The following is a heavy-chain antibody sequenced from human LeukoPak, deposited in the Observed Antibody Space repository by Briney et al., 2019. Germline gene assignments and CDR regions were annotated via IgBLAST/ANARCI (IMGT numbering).Heavy chain of an antibody. CDR1: GFTFSSSA. V-gene: IGHV3-30*18. J-gene: IGHJ4*02. CDR3: AKDQGTGFSDFDY. CDR2: ISVYESHK. D-gene: IGHD6-19*01. Sequence: GGSLRLSCAASGFTFSSSAMHWVRQAPGKGLEWVAVISVYESHKYYADSVKGRFTLSRDNSKNTLYLQMNSLTTEDTAVYYCAKDQGTGFSDFDYWGQGTLVTVSS.